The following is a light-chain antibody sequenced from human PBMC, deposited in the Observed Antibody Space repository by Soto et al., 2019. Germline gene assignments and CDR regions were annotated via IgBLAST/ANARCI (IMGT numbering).Light chain of an antibody. Sequence: EKVMTQSPATLSMSPGERATLSCRASQSVSSYLAWYQQKPGQAPRLLIYGASTRATGIPARFSGSGSGTEFTLTISSLQSEDFAVYYCQKYNNWTSWTFGQGTKV. CDR1: QSVSSY. CDR3: QKYNNWTSWT. CDR2: GAS. J-gene: IGKJ1*01. V-gene: IGKV3-15*01.